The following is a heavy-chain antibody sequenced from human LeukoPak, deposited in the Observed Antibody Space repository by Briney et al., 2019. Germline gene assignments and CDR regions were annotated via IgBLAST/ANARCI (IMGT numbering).Heavy chain of an antibody. Sequence: GGSLRLSCAASGFTFSSYAMSCIRQAPGKGVEWVSLITGSGYNSYYTDSVKGRFTLSRDNSKNTLFLQMDSLRAEDTALYYCTRDEGLVAGIWRAYDIWGQGTMVTVSS. CDR3: TRDEGLVAGIWRAYDI. D-gene: IGHD6-19*01. V-gene: IGHV3-23*01. CDR2: ITGSGYNS. J-gene: IGHJ3*02. CDR1: GFTFSSYA.